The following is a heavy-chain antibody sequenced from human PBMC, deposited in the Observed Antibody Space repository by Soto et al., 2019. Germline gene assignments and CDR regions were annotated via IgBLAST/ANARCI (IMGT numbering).Heavy chain of an antibody. CDR3: AREQYCTNGVCYNYGMDV. J-gene: IGHJ6*02. V-gene: IGHV3-7*01. CDR1: GFTFISYW. D-gene: IGHD2-8*01. CDR2: IKQDGSEK. Sequence: GGSLRLSCAASGFTFISYWMSGVRQAPGKGLEWVANIKQDGSEKYYVDSVKGRFTISRDNAKNSLYLQMNSLRAEDTAVYYCAREQYCTNGVCYNYGMDVWGQGTTVTSP.